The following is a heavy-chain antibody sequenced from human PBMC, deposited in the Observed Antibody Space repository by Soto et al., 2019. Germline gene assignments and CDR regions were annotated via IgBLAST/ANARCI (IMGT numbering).Heavy chain of an antibody. D-gene: IGHD1-26*01. CDR2: IYHSGST. CDR3: ARLSGSYYYGMGV. Sequence: PTETLSLTCRVSGGSISSGTYYWGWVRQPPGKGLEWIEEIYHSGSTNYNPSLKSRVTISVDKSKNQFSLKLSSVTAADTAVYYCARLSGSYYYGMGVWGQGTTVNVSS. V-gene: IGHV4-39*07. J-gene: IGHJ6*02. CDR1: GGSISSGTYY.